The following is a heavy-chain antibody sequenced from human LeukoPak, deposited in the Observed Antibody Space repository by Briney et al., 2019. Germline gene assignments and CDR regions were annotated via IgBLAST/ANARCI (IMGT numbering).Heavy chain of an antibody. D-gene: IGHD2-15*01. CDR3: ASLVVVGDFDY. J-gene: IGHJ4*02. V-gene: IGHV3-30*01. CDR2: ISYDGSNK. CDR1: EFTFSSYA. Sequence: GGSLRLSCAASEFTFSSYAMHWVRQAPGKGLEWVAVISYDGSNKYYADSVKGRFTISRDNSKNTLYLQMNSLRAEDTAVYYCASLVVVGDFDYWGQGTLVTVSS.